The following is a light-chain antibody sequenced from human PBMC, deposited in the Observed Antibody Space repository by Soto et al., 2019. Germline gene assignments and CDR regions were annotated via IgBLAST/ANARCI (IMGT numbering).Light chain of an antibody. Sequence: VVMTQSPATLSVSPWQRVPLSCRASQSVNTNVAWYHQRPGQTPRLLMYSASARTTGVPARFSGSGSGTEFTLTISSLQSEDVGVYYCQQYDYWWTFGQGTKVDI. CDR1: QSVNTN. V-gene: IGKV3-15*01. J-gene: IGKJ1*01. CDR3: QQYDYWWT. CDR2: SAS.